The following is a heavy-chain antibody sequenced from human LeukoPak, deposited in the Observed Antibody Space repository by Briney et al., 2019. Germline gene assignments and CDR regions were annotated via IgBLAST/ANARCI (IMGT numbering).Heavy chain of an antibody. V-gene: IGHV3-23*01. D-gene: IGHD6-13*01. CDR1: GFTFSNYA. CDR3: ARGSSSWSPYYYYMDV. J-gene: IGHJ6*03. Sequence: PGGSLRLSCAASGFTFSNYAMSWVRQAPGKGLEWVSAISGSGDNTYYADSVKGRFTVSRDNSKNTLYVQMKSLRAEDTAVYYCARGSSSWSPYYYYMDVWGKGTTVTISS. CDR2: ISGSGDNT.